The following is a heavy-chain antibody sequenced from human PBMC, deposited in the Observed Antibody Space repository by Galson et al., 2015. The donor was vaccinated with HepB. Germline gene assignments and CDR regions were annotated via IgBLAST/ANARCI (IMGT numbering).Heavy chain of an antibody. CDR1: GFTFSSYA. D-gene: IGHD2-2*02. Sequence: SLRLSCAASGFTFSSYAMSWVRQAPGKGLEWVSAISGSGGSTYYADSVKGRFTISRDNSKNTLYLQMNSLRAEDTAVYYCVVVPAAIHTSRYFDLWGRGTLVTVSS. CDR2: ISGSGGST. CDR3: VVVPAAIHTSRYFDL. J-gene: IGHJ2*01. V-gene: IGHV3-23*01.